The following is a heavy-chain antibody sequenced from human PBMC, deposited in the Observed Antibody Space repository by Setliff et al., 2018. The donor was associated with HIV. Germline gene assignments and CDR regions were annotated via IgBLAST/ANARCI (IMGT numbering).Heavy chain of an antibody. J-gene: IGHJ6*03. CDR3: ARGSPADQYYYYMDV. CDR2: SIPIFGST. V-gene: IGHV1-69*13. CDR1: GGTFSNYA. D-gene: IGHD2-2*01. Sequence: SVKVSCKASGGTFSNYAISWVRQAPGQGLEWMGGSIPIFGSTKYAQKFQGRFTITADESTSTADMELSSLRSEDTAVYYCARGSPADQYYYYMDVWGKGTTVTVSS.